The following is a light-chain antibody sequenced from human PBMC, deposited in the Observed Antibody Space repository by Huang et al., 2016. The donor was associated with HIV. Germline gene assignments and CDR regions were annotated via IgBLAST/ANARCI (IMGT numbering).Light chain of an antibody. V-gene: IGKV2-30*02. Sequence: VVLTQSPLYLSVTLVQPASISCRSSQSLIHSNGNNYLNWFQQRPGQSPRRLISQVSRRDSGVPDRFSGSGSGTDFTLKISRVEAEDVGVYYCMQGTHLFTFGGGTRVDIK. CDR1: QSLIHSNGNNY. CDR3: MQGTHLFT. CDR2: QVS. J-gene: IGKJ4*01.